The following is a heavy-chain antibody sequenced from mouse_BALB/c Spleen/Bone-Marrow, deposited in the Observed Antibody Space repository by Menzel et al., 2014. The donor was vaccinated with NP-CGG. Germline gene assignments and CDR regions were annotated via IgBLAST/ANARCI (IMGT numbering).Heavy chain of an antibody. J-gene: IGHJ2*01. Sequence: VQLKQSGAELVKPEASVKLSCTASGFNIKDTYIHWVKQRPEQGLEWIGRIDPANDNTKYDPKFQGKATITADTSSSTAYPQLSSLTSEDAAVYYCASYVYGYYFDYWGQGTTLTVSS. CDR3: ASYVYGYYFDY. CDR2: IDPANDNT. D-gene: IGHD2-2*01. V-gene: IGHV14-3*02. CDR1: GFNIKDTY.